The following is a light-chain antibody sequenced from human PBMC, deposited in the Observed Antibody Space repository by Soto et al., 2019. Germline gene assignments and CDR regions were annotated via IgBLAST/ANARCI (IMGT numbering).Light chain of an antibody. J-gene: IGKJ1*01. V-gene: IGKV1-27*01. CDR3: HKYNSAPWT. CDR1: QGISNY. CDR2: AAS. Sequence: DIQMTQSPSSLSASVGDRVTITCLASQGISNYLAWYQHKTGKVPKLLIYAASTLQSGVPSRLSGSGSGQDFTITISTLQPEDVATYYCHKYNSAPWTFGQGPQVAIK.